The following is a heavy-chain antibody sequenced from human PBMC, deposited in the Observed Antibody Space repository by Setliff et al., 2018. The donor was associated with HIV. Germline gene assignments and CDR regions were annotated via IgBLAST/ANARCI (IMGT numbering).Heavy chain of an antibody. CDR1: GYTFTTYG. Sequence: ASVKVSCKPSGYTFTTYGLSWVRQAPGQGLEWMGWISTYSDETSSSQNLQGRLTMTTDTSTGTAYMELRSLRSDDTAVYYCARGTTLNVVPDAFDIWGQGTMVTVSS. CDR2: ISTYSDET. CDR3: ARGTTLNVVPDAFDI. D-gene: IGHD4-17*01. J-gene: IGHJ3*02. V-gene: IGHV1-18*01.